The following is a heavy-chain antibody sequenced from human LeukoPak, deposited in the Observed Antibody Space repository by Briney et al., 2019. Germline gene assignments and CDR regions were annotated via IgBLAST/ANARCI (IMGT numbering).Heavy chain of an antibody. D-gene: IGHD3-22*01. CDR2: IYSGGST. J-gene: IGHJ4*02. V-gene: IGHV3-53*05. CDR1: GFTFSDYY. CDR3: AKEWHNYDTTAGGVLDY. Sequence: GGSLRLSCAASGFTFSDYYMSWVRQAPGKGLEWVSVIYSGGSTYYADSVKGRFTISRDNAKNSLYLQMNSLRAEDTALYYCAKEWHNYDTTAGGVLDYWGQGALVTVSS.